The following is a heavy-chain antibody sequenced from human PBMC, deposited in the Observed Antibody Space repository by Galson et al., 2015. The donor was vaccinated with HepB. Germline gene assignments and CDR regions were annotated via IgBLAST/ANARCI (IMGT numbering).Heavy chain of an antibody. V-gene: IGHV1-2*02. CDR2: INPNSGGT. J-gene: IGHJ4*02. D-gene: IGHD2-2*02. CDR3: ARGEDIVVVPAAIPVDY. Sequence: SVKVSCKAPGYTFTGYYMHWVRQAPGQGLEWMGWINPNSGGTNYAQKFQGRVTMTRDTSISTAYMELSRLRSDDTAVYYCARGEDIVVVPAAIPVDYWGQGTLVTVSS. CDR1: GYTFTGYY.